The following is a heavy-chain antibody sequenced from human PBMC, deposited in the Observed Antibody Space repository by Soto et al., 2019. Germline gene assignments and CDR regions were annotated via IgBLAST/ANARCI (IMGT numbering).Heavy chain of an antibody. D-gene: IGHD4-17*01. CDR2: VDPSGGST. Sequence: QVQLVQSGAEVKKPGASVKVSCKASGFTFRHYYMHWVRQAPGRGLEWMGVVDPSGGSTTYAQTFQGRLTMPRDTSTSTVYMQLTNLRSEDTALYFCARGRYNTVNILPLDYWCQGTLVTVSS. J-gene: IGHJ4*02. CDR1: GFTFRHYY. CDR3: ARGRYNTVNILPLDY. V-gene: IGHV1-46*01.